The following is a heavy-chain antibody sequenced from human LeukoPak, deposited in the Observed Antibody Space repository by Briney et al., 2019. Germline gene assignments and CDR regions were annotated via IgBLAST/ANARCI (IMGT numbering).Heavy chain of an antibody. CDR1: VYTFHSQG. D-gene: IGHD6-13*01. V-gene: IGHV1-18*01. CDR3: ATVGAYEAAAGGPPPAY. J-gene: IGHJ4*02. CDR2: ISAYNGNT. Sequence: AAVKDSCKESVYTFHSQGIRLVRQPPGQGLEWMGWISAYNGNTNYAQKLQGRVTMTTDTSTSTAYMELRSLRSDETAVYYSATVGAYEAAAGGPPPAYWSQGTLVTVSS.